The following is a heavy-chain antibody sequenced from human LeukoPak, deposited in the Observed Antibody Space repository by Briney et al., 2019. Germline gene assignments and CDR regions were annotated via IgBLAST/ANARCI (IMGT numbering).Heavy chain of an antibody. CDR1: GYSFTSYW. Sequence: GESLKTSCKGSGYSFTSYWIGWVRQMPGKGLEWMGIIYPGDSETRYSPSFQGQVTISADKSISTAYLQWSSLKASDTALYYCARGLSGDSSAWFYWGQGTLVTVSS. CDR3: ARGLSGDSSAWFY. V-gene: IGHV5-51*01. D-gene: IGHD6-19*01. J-gene: IGHJ4*02. CDR2: IYPGDSET.